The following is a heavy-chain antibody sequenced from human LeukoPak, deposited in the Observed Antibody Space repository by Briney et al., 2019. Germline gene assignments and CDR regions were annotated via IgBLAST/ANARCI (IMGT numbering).Heavy chain of an antibody. V-gene: IGHV1-2*06. CDR3: ARVRAYCGGDCYSPLDY. CDR1: GYTFTGYY. Sequence: ASVKVSCKASGYTFTGYYMHWVRQAPGQGLEWMGRINPNSGGTNYAQKFQGRVTMTRDTSISTAYMELSRLRSDDTAVYYCARVRAYCGGDCYSPLDYWGQGTLVTLSS. D-gene: IGHD2-21*02. J-gene: IGHJ4*02. CDR2: INPNSGGT.